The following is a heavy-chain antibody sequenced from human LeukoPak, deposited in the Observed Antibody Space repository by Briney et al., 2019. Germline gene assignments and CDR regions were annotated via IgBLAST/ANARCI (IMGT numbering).Heavy chain of an antibody. V-gene: IGHV3-23*01. CDR2: ISGSGDST. Sequence: GGSLRLSCAASGFIFSNFAMTWVRQAPGRGLEWVSAISGSGDSTYYAHSVKGRFTISRDNSRDTLYLQMNSLRAEDTAVYYCAKGYYDYVWGSYYFDYWGQGTLVTVSS. CDR1: GFIFSNFA. CDR3: AKGYYDYVWGSYYFDY. D-gene: IGHD3-16*01. J-gene: IGHJ4*02.